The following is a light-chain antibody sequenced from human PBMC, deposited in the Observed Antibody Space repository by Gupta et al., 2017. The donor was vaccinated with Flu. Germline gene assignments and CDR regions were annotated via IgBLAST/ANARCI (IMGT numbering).Light chain of an antibody. CDR1: SDINVAAYR. V-gene: IGLV5-45*03. CDR3: VDFNKSCWV. J-gene: IGLJ3*02. Sequence: QAVLTQPSSLSASPGASASLTCTLHSDINVAAYRIYWYQQKPGSPPQSLLRYKAYPDKQKASGVPSRFSGSKYASATAVTILRSEVEAEDDYYYSSVDFNKSCWVFGRGTKLTVL. CDR2: YKAYPDK.